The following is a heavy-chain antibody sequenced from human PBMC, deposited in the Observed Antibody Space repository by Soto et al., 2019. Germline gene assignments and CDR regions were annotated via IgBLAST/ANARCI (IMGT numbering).Heavy chain of an antibody. CDR2: IYHTGNT. CDR1: GGSVNTGDNY. CDR3: AREPLDGMDV. J-gene: IGHJ6*02. V-gene: IGHV4-30-4*01. Sequence: HVQLHQSGPRLVKPSQTLSLECSVIGGSVNTGDNYWSWVRQSPGRGLEWIGYIYHTGNTFYNPARENRVTMSVDASKNQFSLTLTSVTAADTAGYFCAREPLDGMDVWGQGTNVTVSS.